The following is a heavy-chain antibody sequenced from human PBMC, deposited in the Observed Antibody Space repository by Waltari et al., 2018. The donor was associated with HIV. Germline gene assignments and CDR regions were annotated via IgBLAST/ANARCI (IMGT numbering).Heavy chain of an antibody. Sequence: QVQLVESGGGVVRPGRSLRISCAASGFTFRSYGREGVGQAPGKGLEWVAVIWYDGSNKYYADSVKGRFTISRDNSKNTLYLQMNSLRAEDTAVYYCARDEPRGDFPFDPWGQGTLVTVSS. CDR3: ARDEPRGDFPFDP. CDR2: IWYDGSNK. V-gene: IGHV3-33*01. J-gene: IGHJ5*02. D-gene: IGHD3-16*01. CDR1: GFTFRSYG.